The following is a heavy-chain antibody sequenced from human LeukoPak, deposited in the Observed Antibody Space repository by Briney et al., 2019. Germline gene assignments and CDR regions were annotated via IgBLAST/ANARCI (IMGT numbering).Heavy chain of an antibody. CDR1: GFTFSSYT. D-gene: IGHD3-10*01. CDR2: IGGSGAST. V-gene: IGHV3-23*01. Sequence: GGSLRLSCAASGFTFSSYTMNWVRQAPGKGLEWVSGIGGSGASTYYAGSVMGRFTISRDNSENTLYLQMNTLRVEDTAVYYCAKGAYYYGSGSYFDLWGQGTLVTVSS. J-gene: IGHJ4*02. CDR3: AKGAYYYGSGSYFDL.